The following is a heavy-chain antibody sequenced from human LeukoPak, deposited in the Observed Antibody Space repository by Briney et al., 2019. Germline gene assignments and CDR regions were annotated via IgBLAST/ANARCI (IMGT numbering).Heavy chain of an antibody. CDR2: INPNSGGT. CDR1: GYTFTGYY. V-gene: IGHV1-2*02. J-gene: IGHJ4*02. D-gene: IGHD1-26*01. CDR3: ARRQVGAPGP. Sequence: ASVKVSCKASGYTFTGYYMHWVRQAPGQGLEWMGWINPNSGGTNYAQKFQGRVTMTRATSISTAYMELSRLRSDDTAVYYCARRQVGAPGPWGQGTLVTVSS.